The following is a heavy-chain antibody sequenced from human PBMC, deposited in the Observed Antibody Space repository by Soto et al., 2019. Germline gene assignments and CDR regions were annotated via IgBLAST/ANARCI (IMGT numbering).Heavy chain of an antibody. CDR1: GGSISSGGYY. Sequence: QVQLQESGPGLVKPSQTLSLTCTVSGGSISSGGYYWSWIRQHPGKGLEWIGYIYYSGSTYYNPSLKSRVTISVDTSKNQFSLELSSVTAADTAVYYCARGPCDGDCYSLLDPWGQGTLVTVSS. D-gene: IGHD2-21*02. CDR3: ARGPCDGDCYSLLDP. J-gene: IGHJ5*02. V-gene: IGHV4-31*03. CDR2: IYYSGST.